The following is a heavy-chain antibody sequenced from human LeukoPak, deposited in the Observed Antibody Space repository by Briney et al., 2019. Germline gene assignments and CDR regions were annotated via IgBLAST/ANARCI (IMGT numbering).Heavy chain of an antibody. CDR1: GGTFTTYA. CDR3: ARGVLDAFDI. D-gene: IGHD1-1*01. CDR2: IIPIFGTA. J-gene: IGHJ3*02. V-gene: IGHV1-69*05. Sequence: SVSLSSTASGGTFTTYAISWVRQAPGQRLEWMGGIIPIFGTANYTQKFQGRVTITTDESTSTAYMELSSLRSEDTAVYYCARGVLDAFDIWGQGTMVTVSS.